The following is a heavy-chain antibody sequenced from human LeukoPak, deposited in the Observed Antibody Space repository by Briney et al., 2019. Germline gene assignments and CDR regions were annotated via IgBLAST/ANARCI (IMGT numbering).Heavy chain of an antibody. CDR3: ARHGAVAGFLVDY. D-gene: IGHD6-19*01. J-gene: IGHJ4*02. CDR2: IYPGDSDT. V-gene: IGHV5-51*01. Sequence: GESLKISCKGSGYSFTSYWIGWVRQLPGKGLEWMGIIYPGDSDTRYSPSFQGQVTISADKSISTAHLQWSSLKASDTAMYYCARHGAVAGFLVDYWGQGTLVTVSS. CDR1: GYSFTSYW.